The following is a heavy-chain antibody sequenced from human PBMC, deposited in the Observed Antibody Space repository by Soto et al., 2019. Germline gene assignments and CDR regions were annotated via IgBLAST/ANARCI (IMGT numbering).Heavy chain of an antibody. J-gene: IGHJ6*01. Sequence: ASVKVSCKASGGTFSSYAISWVRQAPGQGLEWMGGIIPIFGTANYAQKFQGRVTITADESTSTAYMELSSLRSEDTAVYYCARDLGSSGWGVYYYYFYGMDDWGQVTT. D-gene: IGHD6-19*01. CDR3: ARDLGSSGWGVYYYYFYGMDD. V-gene: IGHV1-69*13. CDR1: GGTFSSYA. CDR2: IIPIFGTA.